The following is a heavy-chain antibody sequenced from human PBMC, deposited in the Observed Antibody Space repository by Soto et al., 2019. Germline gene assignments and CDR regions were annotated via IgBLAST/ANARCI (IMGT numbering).Heavy chain of an antibody. CDR1: GGSFSGYY. CDR3: ARVGRPGPRSGYTPTGDAYYYYYMDV. J-gene: IGHJ6*03. Sequence: SELSLTCAVYGGSFSGYYWSWIRQPPGKGLEWIGEINHSGSTNYNPSLKSRVTISVDTSKNQFSLKLSSVTAADTAVYYCARVGRPGPRSGYTPTGDAYYYYYMDVWGKGTTVTVSS. CDR2: INHSGST. V-gene: IGHV4-34*01. D-gene: IGHD3-3*01.